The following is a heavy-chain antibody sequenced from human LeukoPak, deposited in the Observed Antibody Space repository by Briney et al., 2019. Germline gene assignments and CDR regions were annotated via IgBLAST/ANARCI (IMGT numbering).Heavy chain of an antibody. Sequence: GESLKISCKGSGYSLTNQWIGWVRQMPGKGLEWMGIIYPGDSQTRYRPSFQGQVTISADKSISTAYLQWRSLRASDTAMYYCARGPTTYYYDSRGYYFGDYWGQGTLVTVSS. CDR3: ARGPTTYYYDSRGYYFGDY. CDR2: IYPGDSQT. J-gene: IGHJ4*02. V-gene: IGHV5-51*01. D-gene: IGHD3-22*01. CDR1: GYSLTNQW.